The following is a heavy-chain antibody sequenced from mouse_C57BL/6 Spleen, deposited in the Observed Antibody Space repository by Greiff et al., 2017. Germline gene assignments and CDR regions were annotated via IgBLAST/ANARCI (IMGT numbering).Heavy chain of an antibody. D-gene: IGHD4-1*02. CDR1: GYSITSGYY. CDR3: ARDQLGRGDAMDY. CDR2: ISYDGSN. V-gene: IGHV3-6*01. Sequence: EVQLQESGPGLVKPSQSLSLTCSVTGYSITSGYYWNWIRQFPGNKLEWMGYISYDGSNNYNPSLKNRISITRDTSKNQFFLKLNSVTTEDTATYYCARDQLGRGDAMDYWGQGTSVTVSS. J-gene: IGHJ4*01.